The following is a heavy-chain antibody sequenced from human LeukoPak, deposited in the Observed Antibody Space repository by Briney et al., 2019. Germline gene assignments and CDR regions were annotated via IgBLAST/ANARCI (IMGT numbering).Heavy chain of an antibody. CDR1: GYTFTSYG. J-gene: IGHJ6*02. V-gene: IGHV1-18*01. D-gene: IGHD3-10*01. CDR3: ARGTITMVRGARNYYYGMDV. CDR2: ISAYNGNT. Sequence: ASVKVSCKASGYTFTSYGISWVRQAPGQGLEWMGWISAYNGNTNYAQKLQGRVTMTTDTSTSTAYMELRSLRSDDTAVYYCARGTITMVRGARNYYYGMDVWGQGTTVTVSS.